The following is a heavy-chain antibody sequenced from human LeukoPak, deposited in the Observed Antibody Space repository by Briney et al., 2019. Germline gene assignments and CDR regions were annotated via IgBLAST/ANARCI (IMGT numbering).Heavy chain of an antibody. CDR1: GLTVGNNY. CDR3: ARDTPGIAASVNGG. CDR2: IYSDGST. J-gene: IGHJ4*02. V-gene: IGHV3-53*01. D-gene: IGHD6-13*01. Sequence: GRSLRLSCTASGLTVGNNYMDWVRQTPGKGLEWGSLIYSDGSTHYSDSVKGRFTISRDSSKNTLYLQINSLRAEDTAIYYCARDTPGIAASVNGGWGQGTLVTVSS.